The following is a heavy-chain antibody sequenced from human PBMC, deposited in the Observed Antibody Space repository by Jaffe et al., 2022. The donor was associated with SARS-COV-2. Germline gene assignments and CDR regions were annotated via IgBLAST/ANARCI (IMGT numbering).Heavy chain of an antibody. J-gene: IGHJ4*02. CDR2: INQDGSVK. V-gene: IGHV3-7*01. CDR1: GFTLSTYW. D-gene: IGHD6-13*01. Sequence: EVQLVESGGGLVQPGGSLRLSCAASGFTLSTYWMTWVRQAPGEGLEWVANINQDGSVKYYVDSVRGRFTISRDNAKNSLYLQMDSLRVEDTAVYYCVRAIAAAGGYWGQGTLVTVSS. CDR3: VRAIAAAGGY.